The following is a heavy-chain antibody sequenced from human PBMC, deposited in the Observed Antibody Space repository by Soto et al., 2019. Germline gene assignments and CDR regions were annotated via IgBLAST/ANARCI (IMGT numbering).Heavy chain of an antibody. CDR3: ARDSISIVVVTAIRAEYFQH. Sequence: ASVKVSCKASGYTFTSYGISWVRQAPGQGLEWMGWISAYNGNTNYAQKLQGRVTMTTDTSTSTAYMELRSLRSDDTAVYYCARDSISIVVVTAIRAEYFQHWGQGTPVTVYS. CDR1: GYTFTSYG. J-gene: IGHJ1*01. D-gene: IGHD2-21*02. CDR2: ISAYNGNT. V-gene: IGHV1-18*04.